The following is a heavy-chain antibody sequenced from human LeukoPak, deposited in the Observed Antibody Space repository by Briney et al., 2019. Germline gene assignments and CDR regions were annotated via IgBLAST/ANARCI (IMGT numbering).Heavy chain of an antibody. D-gene: IGHD5-18*01. V-gene: IGHV3-23*01. CDR3: AFSPLGFNYGYAY. CDR1: GFTFSSYA. J-gene: IGHJ4*02. CDR2: LSDGGHSS. Sequence: GGSLRLSCAASGFTFSSYAMNWVRQAPGKGLEWVSSLSDGGHSSFYADSVKGRFTIYRDDSQNILYLQMNNLSGDDTALYYCAFSPLGFNYGYAYWGQGTRVTVSS.